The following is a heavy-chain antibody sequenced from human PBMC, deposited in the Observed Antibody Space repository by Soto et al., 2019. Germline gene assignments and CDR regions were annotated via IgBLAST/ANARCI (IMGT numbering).Heavy chain of an antibody. J-gene: IGHJ6*04. CDR2: IYHSGST. D-gene: IGHD6-19*01. V-gene: IGHV4-4*02. Sequence: SETLSLTCAVSGGSISSSNWWSWVRQPPGKGLEWIGEIYHSGSTNYNPTLKSRVTISVDKSKIQFSLKLNSVTAADTAVYYCARALQFRHPLDVWGKGTTVTVSS. CDR1: GGSISSSNW. CDR3: ARALQFRHPLDV.